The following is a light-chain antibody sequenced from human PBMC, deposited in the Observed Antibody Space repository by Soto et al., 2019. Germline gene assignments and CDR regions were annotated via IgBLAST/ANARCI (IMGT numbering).Light chain of an antibody. J-gene: IGKJ5*01. CDR3: QQYYSTPIT. CDR1: QIVLSSSNNRDY. CDR2: GAS. V-gene: IGKV4-1*01. Sequence: DIVMTKSPDSLAVSLGERATINCKSSQIVLSSSNNRDYLAWYQQKPGQPPKLLIYGASARVSGVPDRFIGSGFGTDFTRTISSLQAEDVAVYYCQQYYSTPITFGQGTRLEIK.